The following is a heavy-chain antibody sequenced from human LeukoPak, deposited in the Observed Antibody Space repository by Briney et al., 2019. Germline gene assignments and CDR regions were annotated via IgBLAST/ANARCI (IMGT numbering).Heavy chain of an antibody. CDR2: IYNDGSNK. Sequence: GGSVRLSCAASGFTFSSYAMHWVRQAPGKGLEWVAVIYNDGSNKYYADSVKGRFTISRDNSKNTLYLQMNSLRAEDTAVYYCARDAGRRFDYWGQGTLDTLSS. J-gene: IGHJ4*02. D-gene: IGHD6-13*01. CDR3: ARDAGRRFDY. V-gene: IGHV3-30-3*01. CDR1: GFTFSSYA.